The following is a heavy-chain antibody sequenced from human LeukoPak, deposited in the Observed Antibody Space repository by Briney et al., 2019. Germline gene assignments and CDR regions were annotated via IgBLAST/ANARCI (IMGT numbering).Heavy chain of an antibody. V-gene: IGHV1-69*05. CDR3: AKCTSYSSSTGYAFDI. J-gene: IGHJ3*02. D-gene: IGHD6-6*01. CDR1: GGTFSSYA. CDR2: IIPIFGTA. Sequence: GASVSVSCKASGGTFSSYAISWVRQAPGQGLEWMGGIIPIFGTANYAQKFQGRVTITRNTSISTAYMELSSLRSEDTAVYYCAKCTSYSSSTGYAFDIWGQGTMVTVSS.